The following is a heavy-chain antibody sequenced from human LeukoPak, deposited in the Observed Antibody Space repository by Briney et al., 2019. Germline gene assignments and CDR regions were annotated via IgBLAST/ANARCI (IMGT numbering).Heavy chain of an antibody. CDR1: GGSFSGYY. V-gene: IGHV4-34*01. CDR2: INHSGGT. J-gene: IGHJ4*02. Sequence: SGTLSLTCAVYGGSFSGYYWSWIRQPPGKGPEWIGEINHSGGTNYNPSLKSRVTISVDTSKNQFSLKLSSVTAADTAVYYCARGPPGADIVVVVAATPFDYWGQGTLVTVSS. CDR3: ARGPPGADIVVVVAATPFDY. D-gene: IGHD2-15*01.